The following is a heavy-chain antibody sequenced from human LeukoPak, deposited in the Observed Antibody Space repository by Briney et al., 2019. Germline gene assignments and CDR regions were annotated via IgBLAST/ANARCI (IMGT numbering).Heavy chain of an antibody. V-gene: IGHV3-23*01. CDR1: GFTFSSYA. D-gene: IGHD6-19*01. J-gene: IGHJ3*02. CDR3: ARDRAVAVQFAHDAFDI. CDR2: FSGSGGST. Sequence: PGGSLRLSCAASGFTFSSYAMSWVRQAPGKGLEWVSAFSGSGGSTYYADSVKGRFTISRDNSKNTLYLQMNSLRAEDTAVYYCARDRAVAVQFAHDAFDIWGQGTMVTVSS.